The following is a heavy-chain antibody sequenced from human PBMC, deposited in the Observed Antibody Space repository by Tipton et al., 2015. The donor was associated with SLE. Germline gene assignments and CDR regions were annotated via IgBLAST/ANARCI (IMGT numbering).Heavy chain of an antibody. Sequence: LSLTCAASGFSFSRYGIHWVRQAPGKGLEWVGFIGSDGGDQHYAASVQGRFSISRDNSRNMLYLQMNSLRADDTAVYYCARDNEQLGYAFDIWGQGKMVTVSS. J-gene: IGHJ3*02. V-gene: IGHV3-33*01. CDR2: IGSDGGDQ. CDR3: ARDNEQLGYAFDI. D-gene: IGHD1-1*01. CDR1: GFSFSRYG.